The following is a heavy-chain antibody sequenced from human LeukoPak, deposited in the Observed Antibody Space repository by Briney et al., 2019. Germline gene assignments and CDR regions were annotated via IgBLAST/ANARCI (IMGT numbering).Heavy chain of an antibody. Sequence: PGGSLRLSCAASGFTFSSYSMNWVRQAPGKGLEWVSYISSSSSTIYYADSVKGRFTISRDNAKNSLYLQMNSLRAEDTAVYYCALTSGTDYSSSWYYYYYMDVWGKGTTVTVSS. CDR1: GFTFSSYS. CDR3: ALTSGTDYSSSWYYYYYMDV. V-gene: IGHV3-48*04. J-gene: IGHJ6*03. CDR2: ISSSSSTI. D-gene: IGHD6-13*01.